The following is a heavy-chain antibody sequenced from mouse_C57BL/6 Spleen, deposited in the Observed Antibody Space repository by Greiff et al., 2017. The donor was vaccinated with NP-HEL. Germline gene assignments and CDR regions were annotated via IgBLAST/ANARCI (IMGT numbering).Heavy chain of an antibody. V-gene: IGHV10-1*01. CDR3: VRRGGSSGYNAMDY. CDR2: IRSKSNNYAT. CDR1: GFSFNTYA. J-gene: IGHJ4*01. D-gene: IGHD3-2*02. Sequence: EVQVVESGGGLVQPKGSLKLSCAASGFSFNTYAMNWVRQAPGKGLEWVARIRSKSNNYATYYADSVKDRFTISRDDSESMLYLQMNNLKTEDTAMYYCVRRGGSSGYNAMDYWGQGTSVTVSS.